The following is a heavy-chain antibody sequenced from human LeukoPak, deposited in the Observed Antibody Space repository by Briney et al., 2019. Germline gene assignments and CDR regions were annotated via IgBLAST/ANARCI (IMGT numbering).Heavy chain of an antibody. D-gene: IGHD1-26*01. J-gene: IGHJ4*02. V-gene: IGHV3-23*01. CDR3: ATDPATVGVTTRDY. Sequence: SGGSLRLSCAASGFTFSNNAMSWVCQAPGKGLEWVSAISGSGVTTYYADSVKDRFPISRDNSKNTLYLQMISLRAEDKAVYFCATDPATVGVTTRDYWGQGTPVTVSS. CDR2: ISGSGVTT. CDR1: GFTFSNNA.